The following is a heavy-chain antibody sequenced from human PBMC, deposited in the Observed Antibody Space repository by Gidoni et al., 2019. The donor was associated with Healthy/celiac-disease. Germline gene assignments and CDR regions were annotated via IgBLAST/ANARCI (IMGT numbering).Heavy chain of an antibody. CDR1: GFTFSDYY. V-gene: IGHV3-11*06. J-gene: IGHJ3*02. CDR2: ISSSSSYT. Sequence: QVQLVESGGGLVKPGGSLRLSCAAPGFTFSDYYMSWIRQAPGKGLEWVSYISSSSSYTNYADSVKGRFTISRDNAKNSLYLQMNSLRAEDTAVYYCARARIAVADAFDIWGQGTMVTVSS. D-gene: IGHD6-19*01. CDR3: ARARIAVADAFDI.